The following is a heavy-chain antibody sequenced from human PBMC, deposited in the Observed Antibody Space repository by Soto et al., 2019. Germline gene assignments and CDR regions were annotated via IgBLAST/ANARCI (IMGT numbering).Heavy chain of an antibody. CDR1: GFTFSSYS. J-gene: IGHJ6*02. CDR3: ASLLTGTTQQDYYYYGMDV. D-gene: IGHD1-7*01. Sequence: GGSLRLSCAASGFTFSSYSMNWVRQAPGKGLEWVSSISSSSSYIYYADSVKGRFTISRDNAKNSLYLQMNSLRAEDTAVYYCASLLTGTTQQDYYYYGMDVWGQGTTVTVSS. CDR2: ISSSSSYI. V-gene: IGHV3-21*01.